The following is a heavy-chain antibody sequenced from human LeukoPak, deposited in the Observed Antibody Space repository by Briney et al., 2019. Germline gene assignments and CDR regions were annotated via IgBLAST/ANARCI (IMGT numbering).Heavy chain of an antibody. CDR3: AKEAYYDGTGYFDF. J-gene: IGHJ4*02. V-gene: IGHV3-48*01. Sequence: GGSLRLSCAASGFTFSSYTMNWVRQAPGKSLEWLSYISGSSITRYYADSVKGRFTISRDNFKNTLYLQMNSLRAEDTAVYYCAKEAYYDGTGYFDFWGQGTLVTVSS. CDR1: GFTFSSYT. CDR2: ISGSSITR. D-gene: IGHD3-22*01.